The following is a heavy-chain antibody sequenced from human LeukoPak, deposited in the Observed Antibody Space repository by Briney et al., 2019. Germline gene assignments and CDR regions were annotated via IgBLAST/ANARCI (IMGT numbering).Heavy chain of an antibody. J-gene: IGHJ4*02. CDR1: GYSISSGYY. CDR2: IYHSGST. CDR3: ARASSYYDFWSANFDY. V-gene: IGHV4-38-2*02. D-gene: IGHD3-3*01. Sequence: PSETLSLTCTVSGYSISSGYYWGWIRQPPGKGLEWIGSIYHSGSTYYNPSLKSRVTISVDTSKNQFSPKLSSVTAADTAVYYCARASSYYDFWSANFDYWGQGTLVTVSS.